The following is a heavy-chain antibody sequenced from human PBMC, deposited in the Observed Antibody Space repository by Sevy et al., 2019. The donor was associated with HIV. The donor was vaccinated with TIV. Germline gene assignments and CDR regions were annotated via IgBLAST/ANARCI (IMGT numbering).Heavy chain of an antibody. Sequence: GGSLRLSCAASGFTFSNAWMSWVRQAPGKGLEWVGRIKSKTDGGTTDYAAPVKGRFTISRDDSKNTLYRQMNSLKTEDTAVYYCTTLGYCSGGSCYSGYNWFDPWGQGTLVTVSS. CDR1: GFTFSNAW. D-gene: IGHD2-15*01. CDR2: IKSKTDGGTT. V-gene: IGHV3-15*01. J-gene: IGHJ5*02. CDR3: TTLGYCSGGSCYSGYNWFDP.